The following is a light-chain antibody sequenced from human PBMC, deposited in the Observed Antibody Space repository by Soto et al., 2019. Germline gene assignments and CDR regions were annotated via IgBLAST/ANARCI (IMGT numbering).Light chain of an antibody. V-gene: IGKV3-11*01. CDR3: QQRSSWPLT. Sequence: EIVLTQSPATLSLSPGERATLSCRASQSVVSYFAWYQQKPGQAPRLLIYDAFSRATGIPARLSGSGFGTDFTLTISSLEPEDFAVYFCQQRSSWPLTFGGGTMVEIK. J-gene: IGKJ4*01. CDR1: QSVVSY. CDR2: DAF.